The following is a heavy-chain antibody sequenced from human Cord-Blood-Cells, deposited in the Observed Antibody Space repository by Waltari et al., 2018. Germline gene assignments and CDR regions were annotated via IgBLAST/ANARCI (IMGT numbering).Heavy chain of an antibody. J-gene: IGHJ4*02. Sequence: EVQLVESGGGLVKPGGSLRLSCAASGFTFSSYNMNWVRQATGKVLGWVSSISSSSSYIYYADSVTGRFTISRDNAKNSLYLQMNSLRAEDTAVYYCARDRDSSSGFDYWGQGTLVTVSS. V-gene: IGHV3-21*01. CDR1: GFTFSSYN. D-gene: IGHD6-13*01. CDR2: ISSSSSYI. CDR3: ARDRDSSSGFDY.